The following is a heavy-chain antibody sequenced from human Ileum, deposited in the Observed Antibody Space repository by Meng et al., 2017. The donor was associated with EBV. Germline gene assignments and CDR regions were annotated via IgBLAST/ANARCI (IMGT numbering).Heavy chain of an antibody. J-gene: IGHJ4*02. CDR2: MSDSGIT. V-gene: IGHV4-4*02. CDR3: AKNGEKYFEY. CDR1: GGSISVINW. Sequence: QVQRQEPGPGLVNPSGTLSLTCAVSGGSISVINWWSWVRQSPEKGLEWIGEMSDSGITHYNPSLKSRVTISADKSNNQFSLKLTSVTSADTAVYFCAKNGEKYFEYWGQGTLVTVSS.